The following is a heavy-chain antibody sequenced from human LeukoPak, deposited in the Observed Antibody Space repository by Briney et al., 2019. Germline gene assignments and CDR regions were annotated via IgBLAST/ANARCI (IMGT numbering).Heavy chain of an antibody. D-gene: IGHD2-8*01. J-gene: IGHJ4*02. CDR2: INPNSGGT. Sequence: GASVKVSCKASGYTFTDYYMGWVRQAPGQGLEWMGWINPNSGGTNYAQKFQGRVTMTRDTSISTAYMELSRLRSDDTAVYYCGRVRSYCTNGVCYWDLDYWGQGTLVTVPS. CDR1: GYTFTDYY. V-gene: IGHV1-2*02. CDR3: GRVRSYCTNGVCYWDLDY.